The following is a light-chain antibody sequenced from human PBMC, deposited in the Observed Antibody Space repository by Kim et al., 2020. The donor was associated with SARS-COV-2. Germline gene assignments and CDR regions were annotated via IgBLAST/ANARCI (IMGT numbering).Light chain of an antibody. CDR2: DTS. Sequence: PGERATLSCRASQSVSSYLGWYQQKPGQAPRLLISDTSNRATGIPARFSGSGSGTDFTLTISSLEPEDFAVYYCQQRTNWPRTFGGGTKVDI. J-gene: IGKJ4*01. CDR3: QQRTNWPRT. V-gene: IGKV3-11*01. CDR1: QSVSSY.